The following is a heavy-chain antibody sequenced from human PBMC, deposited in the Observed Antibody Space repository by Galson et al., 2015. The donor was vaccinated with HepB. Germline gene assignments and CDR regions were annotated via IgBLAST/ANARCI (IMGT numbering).Heavy chain of an antibody. CDR1: GYTFSGSY. V-gene: IGHV1-2*06. D-gene: IGHD1-26*01. CDR2: LNPNSGDT. CDR3: ARGGGQNSAVFDY. Sequence: SVKVSCKASGYTFSGSYIQWVRQAPGQGLEWMGRLNPNSGDTNYAQNFQGRVTMNRDTPISTAYMELSRLRSDDPAVYYCARGGGQNSAVFDYWGQGILVTVSS. J-gene: IGHJ4*02.